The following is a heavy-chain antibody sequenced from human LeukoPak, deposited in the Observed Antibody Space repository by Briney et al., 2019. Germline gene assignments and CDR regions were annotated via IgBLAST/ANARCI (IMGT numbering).Heavy chain of an antibody. D-gene: IGHD5-24*01. Sequence: GGSLRLSCAASGFTFSDYYMSWIRQAPGKGLEWVSYISSSSSYTNYADSVKGRFTISRDNAKNSLYLQMNSLRAEDTAVYYCARARSGYNIGGYFVYWGQGTLVTVSS. V-gene: IGHV3-11*03. CDR2: ISSSSSYT. CDR3: ARARSGYNIGGYFVY. J-gene: IGHJ4*02. CDR1: GFTFSDYY.